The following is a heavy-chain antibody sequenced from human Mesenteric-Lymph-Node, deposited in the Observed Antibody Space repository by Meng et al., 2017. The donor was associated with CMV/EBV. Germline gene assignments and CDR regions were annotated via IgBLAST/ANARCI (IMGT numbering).Heavy chain of an antibody. CDR1: GDSITRYY. V-gene: IGHV4-59*01. CDR3: AATLYPVRFLNYFDP. J-gene: IGHJ5*02. CDR2: RYYRETP. D-gene: IGHD5-24*01. Sequence: SETLSLTCSLSGDSITRYYVSWIRQSPGKGLEWIGYRYYRETPHYSPTLRSRVSISGDTTKNQFSLSLRSVTAADTAVYFCAATLYPVRFLNYFDPWGQGTLVTVSS.